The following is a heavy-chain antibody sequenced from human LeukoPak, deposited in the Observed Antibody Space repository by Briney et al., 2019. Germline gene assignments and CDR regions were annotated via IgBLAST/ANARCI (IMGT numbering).Heavy chain of an antibody. J-gene: IGHJ5*02. CDR3: AREGGGDYGDQNWFDP. D-gene: IGHD4-17*01. Sequence: SETLSLTCTVSGDSITSYYWSWIRQPPGQGLEWFGYIYYSGSTTYNTSIKRRVTTSVDTSTNHTSRKLSCMTDADTAVYYCAREGGGDYGDQNWFDPWGQGTLVTVSS. CDR2: IYYSGST. CDR1: GDSITSYY. V-gene: IGHV4-59*01.